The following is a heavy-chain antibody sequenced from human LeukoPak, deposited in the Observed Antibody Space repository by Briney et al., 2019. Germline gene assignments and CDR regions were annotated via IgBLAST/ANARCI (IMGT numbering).Heavy chain of an antibody. CDR3: ARGGGYGDYVHGRNYYYYYYMDV. D-gene: IGHD4-17*01. CDR1: GYSISSGYY. CDR2: IYHSGST. Sequence: PSETLSLTCTVSGYSISSGYYWGWIRQPPGKGLEWIGSIYHSGSTYYNPSLKSRVTISVDTSKNQSSLKLSSVTAADTAVYYCARGGGYGDYVHGRNYYYYYYMDVWGKGTTVTVSS. J-gene: IGHJ6*03. V-gene: IGHV4-38-2*02.